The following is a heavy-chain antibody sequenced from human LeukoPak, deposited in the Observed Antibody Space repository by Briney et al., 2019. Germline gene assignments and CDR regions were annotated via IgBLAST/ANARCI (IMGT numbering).Heavy chain of an antibody. Sequence: PGGSLRLSCAASGFTVSSYAMSWVRQAPGKGREWVSGISNSGGSTYYADSVKGRFTISRDNSKNTLYLQMHSLRAEDTAVYYCAKDPTRGSNWFDPWGQGTLVTVSS. CDR3: AKDPTRGSNWFDP. J-gene: IGHJ5*02. CDR2: ISNSGGST. D-gene: IGHD2-8*02. V-gene: IGHV3-23*01. CDR1: GFTVSSYA.